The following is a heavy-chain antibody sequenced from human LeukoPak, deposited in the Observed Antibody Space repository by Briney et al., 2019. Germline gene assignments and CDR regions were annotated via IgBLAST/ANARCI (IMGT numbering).Heavy chain of an antibody. Sequence: GGSLRLSCAASGFTFDDYVMHWVRQAPGKGLEWVSGISWNSGSIGYADSVKGRFTISRDNAKNSLYLQMNSLRAEDTALYYCAKDIAYGSGSYAFDYWGQGTLVTVSS. CDR1: GFTFDDYV. J-gene: IGHJ4*02. V-gene: IGHV3-9*01. CDR2: ISWNSGSI. CDR3: AKDIAYGSGSYAFDY. D-gene: IGHD3-10*01.